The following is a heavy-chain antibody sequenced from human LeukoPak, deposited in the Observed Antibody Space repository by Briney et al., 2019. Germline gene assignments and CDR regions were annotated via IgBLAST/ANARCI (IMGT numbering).Heavy chain of an antibody. CDR1: GYTFTSYG. V-gene: IGHV1-18*01. CDR2: ISAYNGNT. CDR3: AREFSSGYYSEYYFDY. Sequence: VASVKVSCKASGYTFTSYGISWVRQAPGQGLEWMGWISAYNGNTNYAQKLQGRVTMTTDTSTSTAYMELRSLRSDDTAVYYCAREFSSGYYSEYYFDYWGQGTLVTVSS. J-gene: IGHJ4*02. D-gene: IGHD3-22*01.